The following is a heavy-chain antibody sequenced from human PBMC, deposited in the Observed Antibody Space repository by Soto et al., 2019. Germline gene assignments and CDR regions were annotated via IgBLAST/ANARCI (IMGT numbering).Heavy chain of an antibody. Sequence: EVQLVESGGGLVQPGGSLRLSCAASGFTSSSYWIHWVRQAPGKGLVWVSRISNDGSSTNYADSVKGRFTSSRDNAKNTVYLQMHSLRAEDTAVYYCARDTYYYDSSDHFSADAFDIWGQGTMVTVSS. CDR2: ISNDGSST. CDR3: ARDTYYYDSSDHFSADAFDI. V-gene: IGHV3-74*01. J-gene: IGHJ3*02. D-gene: IGHD3-22*01. CDR1: GFTSSSYW.